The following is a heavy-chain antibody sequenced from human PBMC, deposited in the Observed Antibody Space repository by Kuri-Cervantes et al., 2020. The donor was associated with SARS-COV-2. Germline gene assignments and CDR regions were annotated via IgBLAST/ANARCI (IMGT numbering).Heavy chain of an antibody. D-gene: IGHD2-2*02. CDR1: GFTFGSYA. Sequence: GGSLRLSCAASGFTFGSYAMNWVRQAPGKGLEWVSYISSSSSAIYYPDSVKGRFTMSRDNAKNSLYLQMNSLRAEDTAVYYCARNRYCSSTSCYMEFSFWGQGTLVTVSS. J-gene: IGHJ4*02. CDR2: ISSSSSAI. CDR3: ARNRYCSSTSCYMEFSF. V-gene: IGHV3-48*01.